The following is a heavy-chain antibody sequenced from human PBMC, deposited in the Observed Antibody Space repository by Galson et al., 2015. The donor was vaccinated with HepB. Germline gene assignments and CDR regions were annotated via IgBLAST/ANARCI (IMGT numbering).Heavy chain of an antibody. V-gene: IGHV4-59*08. Sequence: LSLTCSVSGGSISGHYWSWIRQPPGKGLEWIGYVYYSGSTNYNPSLYSRVTISVDTSKSQVSLNLSSVTAADTAVYYCARHSYYHYSLDVWGQGTTVIVSS. J-gene: IGHJ6*02. CDR1: GGSISGHY. CDR3: ARHSYYHYSLDV. CDR2: VYYSGST.